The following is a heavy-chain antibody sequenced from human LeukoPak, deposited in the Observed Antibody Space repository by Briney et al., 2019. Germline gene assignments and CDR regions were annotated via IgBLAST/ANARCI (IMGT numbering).Heavy chain of an antibody. CDR3: ARDFGGYFDY. Sequence: GGSLRLSCAASGFTFISYGMHWVRQAPGKGLEGVAVIWYAGSNKYYADSVKGRFTISRDNSKNTLYLQMNSLRAEDTAVYYCARDFGGYFDYWGQGTLVTVSS. CDR2: IWYAGSNK. V-gene: IGHV3-33*01. D-gene: IGHD3-10*01. CDR1: GFTFISYG. J-gene: IGHJ4*02.